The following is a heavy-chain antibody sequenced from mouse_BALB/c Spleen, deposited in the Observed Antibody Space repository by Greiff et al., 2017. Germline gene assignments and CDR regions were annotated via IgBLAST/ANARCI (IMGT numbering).Heavy chain of an antibody. Sequence: VKLVESGPGLVAPSQSLSITCTVSGFSLTSYGVHWVRQPPGKGLEWLGVIWAGGSTNYNSALMSRLSISKDNSKSQVFLKMNSLQTDDTAMYYCARISEFAYWGQGTLVTVSA. J-gene: IGHJ3*01. CDR3: ARISEFAY. CDR2: IWAGGST. CDR1: GFSLTSYG. V-gene: IGHV2-9*02. D-gene: IGHD3-1*01.